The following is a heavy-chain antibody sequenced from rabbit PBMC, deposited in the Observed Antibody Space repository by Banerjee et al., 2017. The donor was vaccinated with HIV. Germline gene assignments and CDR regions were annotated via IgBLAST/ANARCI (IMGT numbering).Heavy chain of an antibody. CDR1: GFSFSSSAY. J-gene: IGHJ2*01. V-gene: IGHV1S45*01. CDR2: IASSGSA. Sequence: QEQLVESGGGLVQPEGSLTLTCTASGFSFSSSAYMWWVRQAPGKGLEWIAYIASSGSAYYASWAKGRFTISKTSSTTMTLQMTSLTAADTATYFCARGLSGSSRWGPGTLVTVS. D-gene: IGHD8-1*01. CDR3: ARGLSGSSR.